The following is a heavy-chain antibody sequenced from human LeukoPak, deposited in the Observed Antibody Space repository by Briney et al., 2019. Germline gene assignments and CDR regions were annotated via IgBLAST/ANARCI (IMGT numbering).Heavy chain of an antibody. V-gene: IGHV4-39*07. CDR1: GGSISSSSYY. CDR3: ARGVFFGAAGRGVIDY. Sequence: SETLSLTCTVSGGSISSSSYYWGWIRQPPGKGLEWIGSIYYSGSTYYNPSLKSRVTISVDTSKNQFSLKLSSVTAADTAVYYCARGVFFGAAGRGVIDYWGQGTLVTVSS. CDR2: IYYSGST. J-gene: IGHJ4*02. D-gene: IGHD6-13*01.